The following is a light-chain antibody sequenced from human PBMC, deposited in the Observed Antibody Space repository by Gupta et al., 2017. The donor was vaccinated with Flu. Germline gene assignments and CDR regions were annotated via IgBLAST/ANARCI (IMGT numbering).Light chain of an antibody. CDR1: NLGDKY. V-gene: IGLV3-1*01. J-gene: IGLJ3*02. CDR2: QDK. Sequence: SYELTQPPSVSVFPGQTASITCSGDNLGDKYISWYQQRPGQSPIMVIYQDKKRPSGIPARFSGSNSGHTATLTISGTQALDEAAYFCQAWDTNTAVFGGGTKLTVL. CDR3: QAWDTNTAV.